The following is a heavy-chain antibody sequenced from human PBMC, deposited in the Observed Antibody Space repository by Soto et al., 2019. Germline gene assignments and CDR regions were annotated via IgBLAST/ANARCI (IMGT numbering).Heavy chain of an antibody. J-gene: IGHJ4*02. CDR2: IYPGDSDT. CDR1: GYSFTSYW. CDR3: ARPQYDILTGYPYCFDY. D-gene: IGHD3-9*01. V-gene: IGHV5-51*01. Sequence: PGESLKISCKGSGYSFTSYWIGWVRQMPGKGLEWVGIIYPGDSDTRYSPSFQGQVTISADKSISTAYLQWNSLKASDTAMYYCARPQYDILTGYPYCFDYWVQGTLVTSPQ.